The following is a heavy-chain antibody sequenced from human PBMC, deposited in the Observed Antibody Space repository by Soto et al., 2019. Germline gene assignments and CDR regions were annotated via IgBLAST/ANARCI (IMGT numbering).Heavy chain of an antibody. CDR1: GYTFTSYA. J-gene: IGHJ4*02. V-gene: IGHV1-3*01. D-gene: IGHD1-1*01. CDR3: ARLGTYTAFDY. Sequence: ASVKVSCKASGYTFTSYAMHWVRQAPGQRLEWMGWINAGNGNTKYSQKFQGRVTITRDTSASTAYMELSSLRSEDTSVYYCARLGTYTAFDYWGQGTLVTAPQ. CDR2: INAGNGNT.